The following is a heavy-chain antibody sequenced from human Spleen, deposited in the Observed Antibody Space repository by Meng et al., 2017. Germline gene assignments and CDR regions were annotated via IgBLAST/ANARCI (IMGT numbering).Heavy chain of an antibody. CDR1: GEAFSGYY. CDR3: ARGVRYDRSGYRLLTLFDN. D-gene: IGHD3-22*01. V-gene: IGHV4-34*01. CDR2: ITHSGSN. Sequence: QVQLQQWGTRLLKPSETLSLTCAVYGEAFSGYYLSWIRQSPGKGLEWIGEITHSGSNHYNPSLKSRVSTSVDKSKNQFSLKLSSVTAADTAVYYCARGVRYDRSGYRLLTLFDNWGQGTLVTVSS. J-gene: IGHJ4*02.